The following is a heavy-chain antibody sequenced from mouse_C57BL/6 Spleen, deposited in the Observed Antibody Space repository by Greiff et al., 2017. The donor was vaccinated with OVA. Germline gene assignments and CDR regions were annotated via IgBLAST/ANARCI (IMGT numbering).Heavy chain of an antibody. CDR3: TREGPYGNLDY. CDR2: IDPETGGS. D-gene: IGHD2-1*01. CDR1: GYTFTDYE. V-gene: IGHV1-15*01. J-gene: IGHJ2*01. Sequence: QVQLKESGAELVRPGASVTLSCKASGYTFTDYEMHWVKQTPVHGLEWIVAIDPETGGSAYNQKFKGQAILTVDKSSSTAYMELRSLASEDSAVYYSTREGPYGNLDYWGQGTTLTVSS.